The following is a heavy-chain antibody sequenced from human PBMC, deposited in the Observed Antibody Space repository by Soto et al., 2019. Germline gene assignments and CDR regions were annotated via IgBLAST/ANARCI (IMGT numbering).Heavy chain of an antibody. CDR3: ARDYDSSGYPRYYFDY. Sequence: QVQLVESGGGVVRPGRSLRLSCAASGFTFSSYGMHWVRQAPGKGLEWVAVIWYDGSNKYYADSVKGRFTISRDNSKNTLYLQMNSLRAEDTAVYYCARDYDSSGYPRYYFDYWGQGTLVTVSS. CDR2: IWYDGSNK. V-gene: IGHV3-33*01. D-gene: IGHD3-22*01. CDR1: GFTFSSYG. J-gene: IGHJ4*02.